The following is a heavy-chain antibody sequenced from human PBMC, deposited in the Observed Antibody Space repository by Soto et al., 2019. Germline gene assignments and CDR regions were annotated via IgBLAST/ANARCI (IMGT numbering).Heavy chain of an antibody. J-gene: IGHJ3*02. CDR3: AKGGREGSSSTDAFDI. CDR2: ISWDGGST. Sequence: GGSLRLSCAASGFTFDDYAMHWVRQAPGKGLEWVSLISWDGGSTYYADSVKGRFTISRDNSKNSLYLQMNSLRAEDTALYDCAKGGREGSSSTDAFDIWGQGTMVTVSS. V-gene: IGHV3-43D*03. CDR1: GFTFDDYA. D-gene: IGHD6-6*01.